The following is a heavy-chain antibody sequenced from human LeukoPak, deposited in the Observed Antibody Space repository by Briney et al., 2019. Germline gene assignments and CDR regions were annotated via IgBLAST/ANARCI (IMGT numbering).Heavy chain of an antibody. CDR3: AKNYYDYTGPCSWVFDY. D-gene: IGHD3-22*01. CDR2: ILASGGTT. J-gene: IGHJ4*02. CDR1: GFTFTNFA. V-gene: IGHV3-23*01. Sequence: GGSLRLSCPASGFTFTNFAMSWVRQAPGKGLEWVSGILASGGTTYYADSVKGRFTSSRDNSKNTLYLQMSSLRAEDTAIYYCAKNYYDYTGPCSWVFDYWGQGTLVTVSS.